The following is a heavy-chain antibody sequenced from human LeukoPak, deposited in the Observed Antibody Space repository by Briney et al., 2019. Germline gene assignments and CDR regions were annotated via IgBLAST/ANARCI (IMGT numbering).Heavy chain of an antibody. V-gene: IGHV3-23*01. CDR1: GFTFSSYA. J-gene: IGHJ5*02. Sequence: GGSLRLSCVASGFTFSSYAMSWVRQAPGKRLEWVSAISGSGDSTYYADSVKGRFTISRDNSKNTLYLQMNSLRAEDTAVYYCATGGQYSSSWSWGQGTLVTVSS. CDR2: ISGSGDST. D-gene: IGHD6-13*01. CDR3: ATGGQYSSSWS.